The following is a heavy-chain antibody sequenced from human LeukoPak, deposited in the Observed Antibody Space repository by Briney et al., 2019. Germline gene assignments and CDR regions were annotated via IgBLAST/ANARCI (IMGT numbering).Heavy chain of an antibody. V-gene: IGHV3-23*01. D-gene: IGHD4-17*01. CDR3: AKVMYGDYDAFNL. CDR2: IGGNGGST. CDR1: GFTFSSYA. Sequence: PGGSLRLSCAASGFTFSSYAMSWVRQAPGKGLEWVSTIGGNGGSTYYADSVKGRFTISRDNSKNALYLQMNSLRAEDTAVYYCAKVMYGDYDAFNLWGQGTMVTVSS. J-gene: IGHJ3*01.